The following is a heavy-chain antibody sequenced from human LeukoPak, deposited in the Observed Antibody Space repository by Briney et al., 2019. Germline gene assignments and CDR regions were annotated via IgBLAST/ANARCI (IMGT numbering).Heavy chain of an antibody. CDR2: IIPIFGTA. Sequence: ASVKVSCKASGGTFSSYAFSWVRQAPGQGLEWMGGIIPIFGTANYAQKFQGRVTITADESTSTAYMELSSLRSEDTAVYYCARASSLGGYCYGYDAFDIWGQGTMVTVSS. CDR1: GGTFSSYA. J-gene: IGHJ3*02. D-gene: IGHD5-18*01. CDR3: ARASSLGGYCYGYDAFDI. V-gene: IGHV1-69*13.